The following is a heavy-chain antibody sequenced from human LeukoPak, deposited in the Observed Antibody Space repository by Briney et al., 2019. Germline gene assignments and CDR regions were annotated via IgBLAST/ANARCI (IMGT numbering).Heavy chain of an antibody. CDR1: GGSISSGSYY. Sequence: SETLSLTCTVSGGSISSGSYYWSWIRQPAGKGLEWIGRIYTSGSTNYNPSLKSRVTISVDTSKNQFSLKLSSVTAADTAVYYCAREDIVVVPAAYESYFDYWGQGTLVTVSS. V-gene: IGHV4-61*02. D-gene: IGHD2-2*01. CDR3: AREDIVVVPAAYESYFDY. CDR2: IYTSGST. J-gene: IGHJ4*02.